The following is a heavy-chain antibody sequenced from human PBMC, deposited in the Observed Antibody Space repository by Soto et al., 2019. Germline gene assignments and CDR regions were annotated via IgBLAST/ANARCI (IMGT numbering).Heavy chain of an antibody. Sequence: QVQLQESGPGLVKPSGTLSLTCTVSGGSINSNNWWSWVRQPPGQGLEWIGEIYHSGTTDYNPSLKSRVYISVDKSKSHFSLKLNSVTAADTAVYYCVRKSVAGILYYFDSWGQGTLVTVSS. CDR1: GGSINSNNW. J-gene: IGHJ4*02. CDR3: VRKSVAGILYYFDS. V-gene: IGHV4-4*02. CDR2: IYHSGTT. D-gene: IGHD6-19*01.